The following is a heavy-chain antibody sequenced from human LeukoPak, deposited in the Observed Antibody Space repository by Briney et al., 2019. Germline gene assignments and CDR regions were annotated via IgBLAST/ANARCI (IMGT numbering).Heavy chain of an antibody. CDR2: FDPEDGET. D-gene: IGHD5-24*01. CDR1: GYTLTELS. J-gene: IGHJ4*02. Sequence: ASVKVSCKVSGYTLTELSIHWVREAPGKGLEWMGGFDPEDGETIYAHKFQGRVTMTENTSTDTAYMKRSSLRSEDTAVYYCETAVGMATNFDYWGQGTLVTVSS. CDR3: ETAVGMATNFDY. V-gene: IGHV1-24*01.